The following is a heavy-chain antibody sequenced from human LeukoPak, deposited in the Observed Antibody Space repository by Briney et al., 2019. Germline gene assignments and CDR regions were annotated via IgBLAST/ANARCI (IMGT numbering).Heavy chain of an antibody. J-gene: IGHJ6*02. CDR2: IYGGGST. V-gene: IGHV3-53*01. CDR1: GLSVSSNF. D-gene: IGHD3-16*01. CDR3: ARLRGYGYHYSGMDV. Sequence: GGSLRLSCAATGLSVSSNFMSWVRQAPGKGLEWVSVIYGGGSTYYADSVKGRFTISRDNAKNSLYLQMNSLRAEDTAVYYCARLRGYGYHYSGMDVWGQGTTVTVSS.